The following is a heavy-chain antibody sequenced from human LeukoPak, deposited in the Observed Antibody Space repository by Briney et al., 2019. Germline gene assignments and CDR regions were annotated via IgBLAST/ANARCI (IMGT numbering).Heavy chain of an antibody. CDR2: ISSSSSYI. CDR3: ASRAPGSALVSSRDY. Sequence: PGGSLRLSCAASGFTFSSYSMNWVPPAPGKGLEWVSSISSSSSYIYYADSVKGRFTNSRDNAKNSLYLQMNSLRAEDTAVYYCASRAPGSALVSSRDYWGQGTLVTVSS. V-gene: IGHV3-21*01. D-gene: IGHD6-19*01. J-gene: IGHJ4*02. CDR1: GFTFSSYS.